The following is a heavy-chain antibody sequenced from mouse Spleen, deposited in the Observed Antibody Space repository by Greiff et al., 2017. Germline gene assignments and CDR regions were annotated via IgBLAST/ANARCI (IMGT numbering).Heavy chain of an antibody. CDR2: FYPGSGSI. J-gene: IGHJ3*01. CDR3: ARHENPHLLLRYGWFAY. V-gene: IGHV1-62-2*01. CDR1: GYTFTEYI. Sequence: QVQLQQSGAGLVKPGASVKLSCKASGYTFTEYIIHWVKQRSGQGLEWIGWFYPGSGSIKYNEKFKDKATLTADKSSSTVYMELSRLTSEDSAVYFCARHENPHLLLRYGWFAYWGQGTLVTVSA. D-gene: IGHD1-1*01.